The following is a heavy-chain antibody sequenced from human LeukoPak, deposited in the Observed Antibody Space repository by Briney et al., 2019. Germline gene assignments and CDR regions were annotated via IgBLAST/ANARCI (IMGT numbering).Heavy chain of an antibody. CDR2: IYYSGRT. CDR1: GGSISSYY. CDR3: ARLRDDEYFQH. Sequence: SETLSLTCTVSGGSISSYYWSWIRQPPGKGLEWIGYIYYSGRTKYNPSLKSRVTISVDTSKNQFSLKLSSVTAADTAVYFCARLRDDEYFQHWGQGTLVTVSS. V-gene: IGHV4-59*08. J-gene: IGHJ1*01.